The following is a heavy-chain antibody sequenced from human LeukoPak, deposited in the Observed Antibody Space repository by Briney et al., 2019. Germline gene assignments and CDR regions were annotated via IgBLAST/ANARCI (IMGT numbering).Heavy chain of an antibody. D-gene: IGHD3-10*01. J-gene: IGHJ4*02. CDR3: ARRTVVRGVYAFDY. CDR2: IYHSGST. V-gene: IGHV4-38-2*02. CDR1: GYSISSGYY. Sequence: SETLSLTCTVSGYSISSGYYWGWIRQPPGKGLEWIGSIYHSGSTYYNPSLKSRVTISVDTSKNQFSLKLSSVTAAGTAVYYCARRTVVRGVYAFDYWGQGTLVTVSS.